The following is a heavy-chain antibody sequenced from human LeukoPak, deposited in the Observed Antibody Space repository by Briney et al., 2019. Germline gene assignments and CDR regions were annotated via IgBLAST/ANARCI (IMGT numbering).Heavy chain of an antibody. CDR3: ARASVYDFWSGYYTGDAFDI. CDR2: ISAYNGNT. V-gene: IGHV1-18*01. D-gene: IGHD3-3*01. Sequence: GASVKVSCKASGYTFTSYGISWVRQAPGQGLEWMGRISAYNGNTNYAQKLQGRVTMTTDTSTSTPYMERRSLRSDDTAVYYCARASVYDFWSGYYTGDAFDIWGQGTMVTVSS. J-gene: IGHJ3*02. CDR1: GYTFTSYG.